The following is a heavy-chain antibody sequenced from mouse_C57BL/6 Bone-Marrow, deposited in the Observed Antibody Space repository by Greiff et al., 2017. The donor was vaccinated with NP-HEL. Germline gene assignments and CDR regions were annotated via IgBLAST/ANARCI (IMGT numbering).Heavy chain of an antibody. J-gene: IGHJ4*01. Sequence: QVQLQQPGAELVKPGASVKLSCKASGYTFTSYWMHWVKQRPGQGLEWIGMIHPNSGSTNYNEKFKSQATLSVDKSSSTAYMQLSSLTSEDSAVYYCARGDGYLYAMDYWGQGTSVTVSS. V-gene: IGHV1-64*01. CDR1: GYTFTSYW. CDR3: ARGDGYLYAMDY. CDR2: IHPNSGST. D-gene: IGHD2-3*01.